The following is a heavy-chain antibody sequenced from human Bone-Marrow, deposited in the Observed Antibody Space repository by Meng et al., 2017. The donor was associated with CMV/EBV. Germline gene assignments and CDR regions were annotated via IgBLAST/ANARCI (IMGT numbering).Heavy chain of an antibody. D-gene: IGHD1-26*01. CDR1: GFSFRKYW. CDR2: IDTDGSLT. Sequence: EGPLVESGGKLVLPGGSLRLSCTASGFSFRKYWMHWVRQVPGKGLVWVSRIDTDGSLTNYADSVKGRFTISRDNTENTLYLHMNNLRVDDTGVYYCARDLSGARDYWGPGTLVTVSS. CDR3: ARDLSGARDY. J-gene: IGHJ4*02. V-gene: IGHV3-74*01.